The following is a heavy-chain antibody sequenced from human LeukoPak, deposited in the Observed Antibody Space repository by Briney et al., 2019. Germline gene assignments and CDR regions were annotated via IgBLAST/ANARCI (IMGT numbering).Heavy chain of an antibody. Sequence: GSLRLSCAASGFTFSSYSMNWVRQAPGKGLEWVSSISSSSSYIYYADSVKGRFTISRDNAKNSLYLQMNSLRAEDTAVYYCARDVQGLYDGSGYPDYGGQGTLVTVSS. CDR3: ARDVQGLYDGSGYPDY. D-gene: IGHD3-22*01. CDR2: ISSSSSYI. J-gene: IGHJ4*02. V-gene: IGHV3-21*01. CDR1: GFTFSSYS.